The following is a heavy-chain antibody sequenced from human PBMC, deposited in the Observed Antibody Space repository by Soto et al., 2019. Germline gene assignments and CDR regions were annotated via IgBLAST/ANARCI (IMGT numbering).Heavy chain of an antibody. J-gene: IGHJ6*02. CDR3: ARGRRIAVAGTGGYYYYYGMDV. CDR1: GGSFSGYY. Sequence: QVQLQQWGAGLLKPSETLSLTCAVYGGSFSGYYWSWIRQPPGKGLEWIGEINHSGSTNYNPSLKSRVTISVDTSKNQFSLKLSSVTAADTAVYYCARGRRIAVAGTGGYYYYYGMDVWGQGTTVTVSS. D-gene: IGHD6-19*01. CDR2: INHSGST. V-gene: IGHV4-34*01.